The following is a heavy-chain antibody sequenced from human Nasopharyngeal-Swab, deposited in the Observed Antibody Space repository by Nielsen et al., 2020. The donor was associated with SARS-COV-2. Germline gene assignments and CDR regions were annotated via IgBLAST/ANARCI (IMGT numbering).Heavy chain of an antibody. Sequence: SETLSLTCTVSGGSFSSAGYFWTWIRQHPGKGLEWTGYIYYSGSTYYNPSLKSRVTISVDTSKNHFSLKLSSVTAADTAVYFCARSMYCRSTSCRYYFDYWGQGTLVTVSS. CDR3: ARSMYCRSTSCRYYFDY. CDR2: IYYSGST. CDR1: GGSFSSAGYF. V-gene: IGHV4-31*03. D-gene: IGHD2-2*01. J-gene: IGHJ4*02.